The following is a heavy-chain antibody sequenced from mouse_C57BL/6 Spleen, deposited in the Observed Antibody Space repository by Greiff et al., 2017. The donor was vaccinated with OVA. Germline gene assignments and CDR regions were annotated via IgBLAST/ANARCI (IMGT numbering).Heavy chain of an antibody. J-gene: IGHJ4*01. D-gene: IGHD1-2*01. CDR1: GYTFTDYE. Sequence: VQLQQSGAELVRPGASVTLSCKASGYTFTDYEMHWVKQTPVHGLEWIGAIDPETGGTAYNQKFKGKAILTADKSSSTAYMELRSLTSEDSAVYYCTSNYGDAMDYWGQGTSVTVSS. V-gene: IGHV1-15*01. CDR3: TSNYGDAMDY. CDR2: IDPETGGT.